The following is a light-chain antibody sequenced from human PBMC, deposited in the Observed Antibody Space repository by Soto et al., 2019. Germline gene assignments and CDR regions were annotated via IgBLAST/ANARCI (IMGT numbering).Light chain of an antibody. J-gene: IGLJ2*01. Sequence: SYELTQPPSVSVAPGKTARITCGGNNIGSKSVHWYQQKPGQAPVLVIYYDSDRPSGIPERFSGSNSGNTATLTISRVEAGDEAGYYCQVWDSSSDRVVFGGGTKLTVL. V-gene: IGLV3-21*04. CDR2: YDS. CDR1: NIGSKS. CDR3: QVWDSSSDRVV.